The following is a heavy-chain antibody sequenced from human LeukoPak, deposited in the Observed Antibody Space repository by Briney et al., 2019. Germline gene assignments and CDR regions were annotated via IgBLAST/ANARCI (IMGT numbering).Heavy chain of an antibody. CDR1: GDSISRGGYY. J-gene: IGHJ5*02. Sequence: SETLSLTCSVAGDSISRGGYYWSWIRQHPGTGLEWIGYIFYSGSTYYNPSLKSRLNISVDTSKNQFSLMLTSVTAADTAVYYCARDLRGIRGVGSNWFDLWGQGTLVTVSS. CDR2: IFYSGST. V-gene: IGHV4-31*03. CDR3: ARDLRGIRGVGSNWFDL. D-gene: IGHD3-10*01.